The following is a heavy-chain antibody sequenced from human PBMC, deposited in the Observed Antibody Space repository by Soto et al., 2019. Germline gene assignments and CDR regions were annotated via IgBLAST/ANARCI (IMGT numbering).Heavy chain of an antibody. CDR3: ARGATMVRGVPNWFDP. J-gene: IGHJ5*02. V-gene: IGHV4-30-2*01. D-gene: IGHD3-10*01. CDR1: GGSISSGGYS. CDR2: IYHSGST. Sequence: SETLSLSCAFSGGSISSGGYSWSWIRQPPGKGLEWIGYIYHSGSTYYNPSLKSRVAISVDRSKNQFSLKLSSVTAADTAVYYCARGATMVRGVPNWFDPWGQRTLVTVSS.